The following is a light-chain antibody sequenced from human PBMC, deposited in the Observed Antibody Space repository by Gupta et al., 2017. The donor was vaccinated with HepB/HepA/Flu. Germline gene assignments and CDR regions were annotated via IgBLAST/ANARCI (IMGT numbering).Light chain of an antibody. CDR3: CSYAGSYVV. V-gene: IGLV2-11*01. J-gene: IGLJ2*01. Sequence: QSALTQPRSVSGSPGQSGTISCTGNSSDVGGYNYVSWYQQHPGKAPKLMIYDVSKRPSGVPDRFSGSKSGNTASLTISGLQAEDEADYYCCSYAGSYVVFGGGTKLTVL. CDR1: SSDVGGYNY. CDR2: DVS.